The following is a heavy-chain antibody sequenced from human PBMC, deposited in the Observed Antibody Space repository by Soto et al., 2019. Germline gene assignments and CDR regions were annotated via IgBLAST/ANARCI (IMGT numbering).Heavy chain of an antibody. CDR2: IIPIFGTA. D-gene: IGHD2-21*02. V-gene: IGHV1-69*01. Sequence: QVQLVQSGAEVKKPGSSVKVSCKASGGTFSSYAISWVRQAPGQGLEWMGGIIPIFGTANYAQKFQGRVTITADESTSTAYMEPGSLGSEDTDVYYCARAGDYCGGDCYRFDYWGQGTLVTVSS. CDR1: GGTFSSYA. J-gene: IGHJ4*02. CDR3: ARAGDYCGGDCYRFDY.